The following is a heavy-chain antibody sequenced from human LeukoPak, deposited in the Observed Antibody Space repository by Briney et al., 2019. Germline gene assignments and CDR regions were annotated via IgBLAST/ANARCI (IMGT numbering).Heavy chain of an antibody. Sequence: PGGSLRLSCAASGFTFSSYAMSWVRQAPGKGLEWVSAIGGSGGSTYYADSVKGRFTISRDNSKNTLYLQMNSLRAEDTAVYYCAKPKIAAGECFDYWGQGTLVTVSS. J-gene: IGHJ4*02. CDR1: GFTFSSYA. CDR3: AKPKIAAGECFDY. CDR2: IGGSGGST. D-gene: IGHD6-13*01. V-gene: IGHV3-23*01.